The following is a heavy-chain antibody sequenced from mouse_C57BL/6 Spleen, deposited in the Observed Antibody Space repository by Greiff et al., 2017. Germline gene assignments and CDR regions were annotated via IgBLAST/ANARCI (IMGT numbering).Heavy chain of an antibody. J-gene: IGHJ3*01. CDR3: ARSYCYDGGVPFAY. CDR2: NVPSDSYT. Sequence: VQLQQPGAELVKPGASVSLSCKVSGYTFTSYWMQRVKQRPAEGLVWSGGNVPSDSYTNYNPKLKGQATLTVDTSSSTAYMQLSSLTSEDSAVYYCARSYCYDGGVPFAYWGQGTLVTVSA. CDR1: GYTFTSYW. D-gene: IGHD2-12*01. V-gene: IGHV1-50*01.